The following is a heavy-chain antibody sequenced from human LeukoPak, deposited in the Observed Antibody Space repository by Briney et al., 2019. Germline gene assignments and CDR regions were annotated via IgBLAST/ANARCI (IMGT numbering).Heavy chain of an antibody. J-gene: IGHJ4*02. CDR2: IYHSGST. V-gene: IGHV4-30-2*01. CDR1: GGSISSGGYS. Sequence: SQTLSLTCAVSGGSISSGGYSWRWIRQPPGKGLEWIGYIYHSGSTYYNPSLKSRVTISVDRSKNQFSLKLSSVTAADTAVYYCARAMLNYFDYWGQGTLVTVSS. D-gene: IGHD2-8*01. CDR3: ARAMLNYFDY.